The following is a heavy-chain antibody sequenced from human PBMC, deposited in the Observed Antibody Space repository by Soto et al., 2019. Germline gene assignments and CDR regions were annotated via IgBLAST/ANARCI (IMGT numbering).Heavy chain of an antibody. V-gene: IGHV4-39*01. D-gene: IGHD3-3*01. Sequence: KQSQTLSLTCTVSGGSISSSSYYWGWIRQPPGKGLEWIGSIYYSGSTYYNPSLKSRVTISVDTSKNQFSLKLSSVTAADTAVYYCARPSRYDFWSVHILPGQPTDAFDIWGQGTMVTVSS. CDR1: GGSISSSSYY. J-gene: IGHJ3*02. CDR2: IYYSGST. CDR3: ARPSRYDFWSVHILPGQPTDAFDI.